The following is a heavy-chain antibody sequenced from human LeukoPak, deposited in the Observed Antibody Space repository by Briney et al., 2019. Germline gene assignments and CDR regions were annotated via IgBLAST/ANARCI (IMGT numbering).Heavy chain of an antibody. Sequence: SETLSLTCAVSGGSVSSSNWWSWVRHPRGKGLEWIGEIYHSGSTNYNPSLKSRVTMSVDTSKSQFSLKLSSVTAADTAVYYCARDRGTWNDDGFDYWGQGTLVTVSS. CDR2: IYHSGST. J-gene: IGHJ4*02. V-gene: IGHV4-4*02. CDR3: ARDRGTWNDDGFDY. D-gene: IGHD1-1*01. CDR1: GGSVSSSNW.